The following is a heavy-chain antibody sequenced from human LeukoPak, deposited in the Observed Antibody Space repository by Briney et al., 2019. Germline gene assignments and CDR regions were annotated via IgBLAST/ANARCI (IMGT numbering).Heavy chain of an antibody. V-gene: IGHV3-7*01. CDR2: IKQDGSKK. CDR3: ARDNSGWSRDY. CDR1: GFPFSSYW. Sequence: PGGSLRLSCVASGFPFSSYWTTWVRQAPGKGLEWVANIKQDGSKKSYVDSVKGRFTISRDNAKNSLYLQMNSLRAEDTAIYYCARDNSGWSRDYWGQGTLVTVSS. D-gene: IGHD6-19*01. J-gene: IGHJ4*02.